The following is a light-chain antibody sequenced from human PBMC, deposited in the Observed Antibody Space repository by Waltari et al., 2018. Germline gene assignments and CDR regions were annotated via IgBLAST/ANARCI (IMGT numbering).Light chain of an antibody. Sequence: QSALTQPASVSGSPGQSITISCTGSRRDIGDYAYVSWYQHRPTKAPKLMIYEVSSRPSGVSNRFSGSKSGNTASLTISGLQAEDEATYYCASFTDTRNLVFGGGTKLTVL. CDR3: ASFTDTRNLV. J-gene: IGLJ2*01. CDR2: EVS. V-gene: IGLV2-14*01. CDR1: RRDIGDYAY.